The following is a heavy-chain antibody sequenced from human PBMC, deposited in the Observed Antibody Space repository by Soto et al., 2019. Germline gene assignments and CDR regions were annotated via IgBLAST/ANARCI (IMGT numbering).Heavy chain of an antibody. V-gene: IGHV3-33*01. CDR2: IWYDGSNK. CDR1: GFTFSSYG. J-gene: IGHJ6*02. CDR3: TTDLGYSSGWYDGMDV. Sequence: PGGSLRLSCAASGFTFSSYGMHWVRQAPGKGLEWVAVIWYDGSNKYYADSVKGRFTISRDDSKNTLYLQMNSLKTEDTAVYYCTTDLGYSSGWYDGMDVWGQGTTVTGSS. D-gene: IGHD6-19*01.